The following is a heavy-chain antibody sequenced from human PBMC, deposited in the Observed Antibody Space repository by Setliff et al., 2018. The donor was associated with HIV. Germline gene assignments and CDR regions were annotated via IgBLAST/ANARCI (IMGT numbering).Heavy chain of an antibody. CDR3: ARGGTSSNWFGP. Sequence: SETLSLTCTVSGGSISSGSYYWSWIRQPAGKGLEWVGHIYTSGSTNYNPSLKSRVTISVDTSKNQFSLKLTSVTAADTAMYYCARGGTSSNWFGPWGQGTLVTVSS. J-gene: IGHJ5*02. V-gene: IGHV4-61*09. CDR1: GGSISSGSYY. CDR2: IYTSGST. D-gene: IGHD2-2*01.